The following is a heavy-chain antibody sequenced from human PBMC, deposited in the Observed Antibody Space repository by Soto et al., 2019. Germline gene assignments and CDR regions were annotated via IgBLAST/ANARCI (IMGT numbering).Heavy chain of an antibody. CDR1: GYTFANYG. CDR2: ISPNNGNT. V-gene: IGHV1-18*01. J-gene: IGHJ4*02. D-gene: IGHD2-15*01. CDR3: DLRDYSKDFNY. Sequence: QIQLVQSGAEVKKPGASVKVSCKASGYTFANYGLTWLRQAPGQGPEWMGWISPNNGNTNYAQKFQGRVTLTTDTYRSTASMELRSLRFDDTAMYYCDLRDYSKDFNYWGQGALVTVSS.